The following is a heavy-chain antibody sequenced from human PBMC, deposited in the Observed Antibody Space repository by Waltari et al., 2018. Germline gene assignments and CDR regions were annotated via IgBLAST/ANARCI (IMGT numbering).Heavy chain of an antibody. D-gene: IGHD2-2*01. CDR2: IKQDGSEK. CDR1: GFTFSSHW. CDR3: ARQWVVAYYFDY. Sequence: EVQLVESGGGLVQPGGSLRLSCAASGFTFSSHWLSGVRQAPGKGLEWVANIKQDGSEKYYVDSVKGRFTISRDNAKNSLYLQMNSLRAEDTAVYYCARQWVVAYYFDYWGQGTLVTVSS. V-gene: IGHV3-7*01. J-gene: IGHJ4*02.